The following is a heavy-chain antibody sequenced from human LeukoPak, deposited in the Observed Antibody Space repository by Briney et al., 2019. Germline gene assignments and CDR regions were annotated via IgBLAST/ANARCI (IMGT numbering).Heavy chain of an antibody. Sequence: ASVKVSCKASGYTFTSYYMHWVRQAPGQGLEWMGIINPSGGSTSYAQKFQGRVTMTRDTSTSTVYMELSSLRSGDTAVYYCARAGGGPQDSGSYHGEVYYFDYWGQGTLVTVSS. CDR2: INPSGGST. V-gene: IGHV1-46*01. CDR3: ARAGGGPQDSGSYHGEVYYFDY. CDR1: GYTFTSYY. J-gene: IGHJ4*02. D-gene: IGHD1-26*01.